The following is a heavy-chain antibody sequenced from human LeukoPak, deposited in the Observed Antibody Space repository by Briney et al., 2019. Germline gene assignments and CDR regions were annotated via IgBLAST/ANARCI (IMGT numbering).Heavy chain of an antibody. J-gene: IGHJ4*02. Sequence: GRSLRLSCAASGFTFSSYAMHWVRQAPGKGLEWVAVISYDGSNKYYADSVKGRFTISGDNSKNTLYLQMNSLRAEDTAVYYCARGGLRYFDWLFYFDYWGQGTLVTVSS. D-gene: IGHD3-9*01. CDR1: GFTFSSYA. CDR2: ISYDGSNK. V-gene: IGHV3-30-3*01. CDR3: ARGGLRYFDWLFYFDY.